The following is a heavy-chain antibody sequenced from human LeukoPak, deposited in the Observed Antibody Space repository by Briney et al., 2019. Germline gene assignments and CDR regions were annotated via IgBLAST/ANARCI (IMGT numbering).Heavy chain of an antibody. D-gene: IGHD2-8*01. V-gene: IGHV3-23*01. CDR3: ASEMQLYVARTFDY. J-gene: IGHJ4*02. CDR2: ISGSGAGT. CDR1: GFAFSSYA. Sequence: PGGSLRLSCAASGFAFSSYAMSWVRQAPGKGLEWVSAISGSGAGTYYIDSVKGRFTISRDNSKNTLYLQMNSLRAEDTAVYYCASEMQLYVARTFDYWGQGTLVTVSS.